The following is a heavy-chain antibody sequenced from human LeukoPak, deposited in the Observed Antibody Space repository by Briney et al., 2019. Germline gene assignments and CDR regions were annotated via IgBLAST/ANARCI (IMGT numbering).Heavy chain of an antibody. CDR1: GFTFDDYA. CDR3: AKVPPRYSSGWYFPLPPPFDY. J-gene: IGHJ4*02. D-gene: IGHD6-19*01. CDR2: ISGDGGST. Sequence: GGSLRLSCAASGFTFDDYAMHWVRQAPGKGLEWVSLISGDGGSTYYADSVKGRFTISRDNSKNSLYLQMNSLRTEDTALYYCAKVPPRYSSGWYFPLPPPFDYWGQGTLVTVSS. V-gene: IGHV3-43*02.